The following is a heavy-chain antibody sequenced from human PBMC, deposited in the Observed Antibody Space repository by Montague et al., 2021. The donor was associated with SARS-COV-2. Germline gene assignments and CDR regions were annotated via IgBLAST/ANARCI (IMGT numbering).Heavy chain of an antibody. Sequence: SETLSLTCTVSGGSISSYYWSWIRQHPGKGLEWTGYIYYSGSTNYNPSLKSRVTISVDTSKNQFSLKLSSVTAADTAVYYCARDGSGSYYNVHQNWFDPWGQGTLVTVSS. CDR3: ARDGSGSYYNVHQNWFDP. D-gene: IGHD3-10*01. CDR1: GGSISSYY. CDR2: IYYSGST. V-gene: IGHV4-59*01. J-gene: IGHJ5*02.